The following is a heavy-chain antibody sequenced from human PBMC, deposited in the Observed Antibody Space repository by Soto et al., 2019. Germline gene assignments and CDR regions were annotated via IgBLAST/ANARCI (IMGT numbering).Heavy chain of an antibody. V-gene: IGHV4-30-2*01. J-gene: IGHJ4*02. CDR1: GGSISSGGYS. Sequence: SETLSLTCAVSGGSISSGGYSWSWIRQPPGKGLEWIGYIYHSGSTYYNPSLKSRVTISVDRSKNQFSLKLSSVTAADTAVYYCARAPARYYYDSSGYYHGDYFDYWGQGTLVTVSS. CDR3: ARAPARYYYDSSGYYHGDYFDY. CDR2: IYHSGST. D-gene: IGHD3-22*01.